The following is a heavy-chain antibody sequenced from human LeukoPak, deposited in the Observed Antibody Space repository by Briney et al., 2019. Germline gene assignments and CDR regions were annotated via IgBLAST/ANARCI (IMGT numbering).Heavy chain of an antibody. V-gene: IGHV3-72*01. D-gene: IGHD3-10*01. J-gene: IGHJ4*01. Sequence: GGSLRLSCAASGFTFSDHYIDWVRQAPGKGLEWVGRSRDKGNGYTTAYAASVRGRFTISRDDSKNSLYLQMNSLKIEDTAVYYCTKLARAPRDFDYWGQGTLVTVSS. CDR1: GFTFSDHY. CDR3: TKLARAPRDFDY. CDR2: SRDKGNGYTT.